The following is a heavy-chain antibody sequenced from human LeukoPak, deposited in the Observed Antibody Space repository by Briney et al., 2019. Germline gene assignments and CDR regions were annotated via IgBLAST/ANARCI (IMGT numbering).Heavy chain of an antibody. V-gene: IGHV3-30-3*01. J-gene: IGHJ6*02. Sequence: GGSLRLSCAASGFTFSSYAMHWVRQAPGKGLEWVAVISYDGSNKYYADSVKGRFTISRDNSKNTLYLQMNSLRAEDTAVYYCARDAGYCSSTSCQYYYGMDVWGQGTTVTVSS. CDR1: GFTFSSYA. CDR3: ARDAGYCSSTSCQYYYGMDV. D-gene: IGHD2-2*01. CDR2: ISYDGSNK.